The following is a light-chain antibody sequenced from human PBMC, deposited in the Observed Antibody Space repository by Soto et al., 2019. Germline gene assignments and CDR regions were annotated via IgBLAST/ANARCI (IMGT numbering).Light chain of an antibody. V-gene: IGKV1-5*03. J-gene: IGKJ3*01. CDR1: QSISNY. CDR2: KAS. CDR3: QHYRSYPFS. Sequence: DIQMTQSPSTLSASVGDRITITCRASQSISNYLAWYQQQSGKAPKLLIYKASTLESGVPSRFSGSGSGTASTLTISSLQPDEVATYYCQHYRSYPFSFGPGTQVDIK.